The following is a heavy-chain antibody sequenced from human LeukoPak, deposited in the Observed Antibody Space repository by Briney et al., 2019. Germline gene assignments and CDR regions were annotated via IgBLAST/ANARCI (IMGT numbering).Heavy chain of an antibody. D-gene: IGHD2/OR15-2a*01. CDR1: GFTFSTYA. CDR2: IGSGGAIT. V-gene: IGHV3-23*01. CDR3: AKLILMRHHFDY. J-gene: IGHJ4*02. Sequence: GGSLRLSCVASGFTFSTYAMNWVRQAPGKGLEWVSTIGSGGAITYYADFVKGRFTISRDNSQNTLYLQMNGLRAEDTAVYYCAKLILMRHHFDYWGRGTLVTVSS.